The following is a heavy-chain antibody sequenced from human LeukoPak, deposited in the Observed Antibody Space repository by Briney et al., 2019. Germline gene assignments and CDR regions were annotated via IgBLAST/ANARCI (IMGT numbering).Heavy chain of an antibody. CDR2: IYPGDSGT. Sequence: GESLKISCKGFGYTFTTYWIGWVRQMPGKGLEWMGIIYPGDSGTRYSPSFQGQVTISADKSISTAYLQWSSLKASDTAMYYCTRGTTINDYWGQGTLVTVSS. J-gene: IGHJ4*02. CDR3: TRGTTINDY. D-gene: IGHD3-9*01. V-gene: IGHV5-51*01. CDR1: GYTFTTYW.